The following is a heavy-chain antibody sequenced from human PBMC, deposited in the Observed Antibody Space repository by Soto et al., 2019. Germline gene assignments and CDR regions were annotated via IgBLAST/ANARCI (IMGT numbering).Heavy chain of an antibody. V-gene: IGHV4-4*07. CDR2: ISPSGST. J-gene: IGHJ2*01. CDR1: GGSISTYS. CDR3: VLTATAGYFDL. Sequence: PSETLSLTCTVSGGSISTYSWSWIRQPAGKGLQWIGHISPSGSTDYNPSLKSRVTMSLDTSSNQLSLKLSSVTAADTAVYYCVLTATAGYFDLWGRGTLATVSS.